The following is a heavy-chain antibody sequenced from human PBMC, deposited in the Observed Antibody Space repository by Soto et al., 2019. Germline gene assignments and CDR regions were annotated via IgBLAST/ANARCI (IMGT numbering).Heavy chain of an antibody. CDR3: AKEVGATSAFDY. V-gene: IGHV3-23*01. CDR1: GFTFSSYA. D-gene: IGHD1-26*01. J-gene: IGHJ4*02. CDR2: IRGSGSGT. Sequence: GGSLRLSCEAPGFTFSSYAMSWVRQAPGKGLEWVSAIRGSGSGTYYADAVKGRFTISRDNSKNTLYLQMNSLRVEDTAVYYCAKEVGATSAFDYWGQGTVVTVSS.